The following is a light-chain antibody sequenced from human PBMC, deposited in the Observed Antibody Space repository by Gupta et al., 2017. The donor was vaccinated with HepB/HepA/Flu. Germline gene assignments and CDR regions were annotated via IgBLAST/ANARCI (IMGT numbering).Light chain of an antibody. J-gene: IGLJ2*01. V-gene: IGLV1-40*01. CDR2: GNS. CDR1: SSNIGAGYD. Sequence: QSVLTQPPSGSGAPGQRVTIPCTGSSSNIGAGYDVHWYQQLPGTAPKLLIYGNSNRPSGVPDRFSGSKSGTSASLAITGLQAEDEADYYCQSYDSSLSGSVFGGGTKLTVL. CDR3: QSYDSSLSGSV.